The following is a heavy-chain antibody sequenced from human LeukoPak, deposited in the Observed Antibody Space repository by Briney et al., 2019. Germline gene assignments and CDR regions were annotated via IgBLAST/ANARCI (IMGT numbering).Heavy chain of an antibody. V-gene: IGHV3-30*04. CDR2: ITSKGRTT. CDR1: GFTFKDYA. D-gene: IGHD2-2*01. CDR3: ASAAEASCSGTSCYRYFHH. Sequence: GGSLRLSCSASGFTFKDYAMNWVRPAPGLGLKSVAVITSKGRTTYYADSVRGRFTFSRDNSNNALSLQMNSLSADDTAVYYCASAAEASCSGTSCYRYFHHWGQGTLVIVSS. J-gene: IGHJ1*01.